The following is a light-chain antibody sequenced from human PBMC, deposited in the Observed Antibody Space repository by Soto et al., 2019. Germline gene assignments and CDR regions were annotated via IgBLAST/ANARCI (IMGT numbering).Light chain of an antibody. CDR1: QSVSGW. Sequence: DIQMTQSPSTPSASVGDRVTITCRASQSVSGWLAWYQQKPGKAPELLIYDASSLESGVPSKFSGSGSGTEFTLTITSLQPDDFATYYCQQYNDYPWTFGQGTKVEIK. V-gene: IGKV1-5*01. CDR2: DAS. CDR3: QQYNDYPWT. J-gene: IGKJ1*01.